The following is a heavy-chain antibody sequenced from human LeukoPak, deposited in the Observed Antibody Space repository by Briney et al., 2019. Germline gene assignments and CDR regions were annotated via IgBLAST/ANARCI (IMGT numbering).Heavy chain of an antibody. V-gene: IGHV4-59*01. CDR2: IYYSGST. Sequence: SETLSLTCTVSGGSISSYYWSWIRQPPGKGLEWIGYIYYSGSTNYNPSLKSRVTISVDTSKNQFSLKLSSVTAADTAVYYCARFSGAILGVVTAFDYWGQGTLVTVSS. CDR1: GGSISSYY. J-gene: IGHJ4*02. D-gene: IGHD3-3*01. CDR3: ARFSGAILGVVTAFDY.